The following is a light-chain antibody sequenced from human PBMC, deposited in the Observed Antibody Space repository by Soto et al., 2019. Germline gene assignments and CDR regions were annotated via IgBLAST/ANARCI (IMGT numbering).Light chain of an antibody. Sequence: DIQVTQSPPTLSASVGDRVTITCRASQTISTWMAWYQQKPGKAPKLLVYDASTLESGVPSRFSGSGSGTEFTLTISSLQPDDFATFYCQQYNDYAWTFGQGAKVDIK. CDR2: DAS. V-gene: IGKV1-5*01. J-gene: IGKJ1*01. CDR3: QQYNDYAWT. CDR1: QTISTW.